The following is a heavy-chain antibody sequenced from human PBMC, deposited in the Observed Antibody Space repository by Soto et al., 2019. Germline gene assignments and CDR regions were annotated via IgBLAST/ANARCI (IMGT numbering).Heavy chain of an antibody. CDR1: GFTFSTYS. CDR2: ISSSSSYI. V-gene: IGHV3-21*01. J-gene: IGHJ4*02. CDR3: ATSVGGSYRLSPDY. D-gene: IGHD3-16*02. Sequence: EVQLVESGGGLVKPGGSLRLSCAASGFTFSTYSMNWVRQAPGKGLKWVSPISSSSSYIYYADSVKGRFTISRHNAKNSLYLQMKILRAEDTAVYYCATSVGGSYRLSPDYWGQGTLVTVSS.